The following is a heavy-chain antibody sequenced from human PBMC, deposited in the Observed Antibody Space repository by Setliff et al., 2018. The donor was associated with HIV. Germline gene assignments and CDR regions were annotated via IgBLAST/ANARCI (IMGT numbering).Heavy chain of an antibody. D-gene: IGHD1-26*01. V-gene: IGHV3-53*01. Sequence: GGSLRLSCAASGLTDTYNYMSWVRQAPGKGLEWVSVIYAGGSTYYADSVKGRFTISRDNSKNTLYLQMNSLRAEDTAVYYCAKAGWELLSSFQHWGQGTLVTVSS. CDR3: AKAGWELLSSFQH. CDR2: IYAGGST. J-gene: IGHJ1*01. CDR1: GLTDTYNY.